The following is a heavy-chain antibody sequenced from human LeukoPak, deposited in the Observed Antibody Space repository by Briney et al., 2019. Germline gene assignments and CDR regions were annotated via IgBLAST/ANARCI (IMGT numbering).Heavy chain of an antibody. D-gene: IGHD2-2*01. CDR1: GFTFSSYG. J-gene: IGHJ4*02. Sequence: GGSLRLSCAASGFTFSSYGMHWVRQAPGKGLEWVAVIWYDGSNKYYADSVKGRFTISRDNAKNSLYLQMNSLRAEDTAVYYCAKDCSSTSCYDYWGQGTLVTVSS. CDR3: AKDCSSTSCYDY. V-gene: IGHV3-33*03. CDR2: IWYDGSNK.